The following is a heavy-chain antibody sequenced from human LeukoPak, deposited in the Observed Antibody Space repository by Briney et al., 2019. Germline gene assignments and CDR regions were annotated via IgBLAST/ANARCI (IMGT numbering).Heavy chain of an antibody. D-gene: IGHD3-9*01. Sequence: GXXXXXSYYWGXXRQPPGKGLEWSGSIYYSGSTYYNPSLKSRVTISVDTSKDQFSLKLSSVTAADTAVYYCASGGRYFDWLPWGYWGQGTLVTVSS. J-gene: IGHJ4*02. CDR3: ASGGRYFDWLPWGY. CDR1: GXXXXXSYY. V-gene: IGHV4-39*01. CDR2: IYYSGST.